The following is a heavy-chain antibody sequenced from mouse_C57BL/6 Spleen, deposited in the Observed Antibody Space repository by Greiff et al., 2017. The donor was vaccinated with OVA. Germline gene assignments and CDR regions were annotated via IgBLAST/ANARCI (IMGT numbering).Heavy chain of an antibody. CDR3: ARDLEGFYFDY. CDR2: ISSGGSYT. V-gene: IGHV5-6*01. J-gene: IGHJ2*01. CDR1: GFTFSSYG. Sequence: EVKLVESGGDLVKPGGSLKLSCAASGFTFSSYGMSWVRQTPDKRLEWVATISSGGSYTYYPDSVQGRFTISRDNAKNTLYLQMSSLKSEDTAMYYCARDLEGFYFDYWGQGTTLTVSS.